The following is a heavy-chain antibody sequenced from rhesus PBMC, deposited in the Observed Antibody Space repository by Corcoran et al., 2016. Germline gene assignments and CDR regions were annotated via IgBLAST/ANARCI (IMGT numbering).Heavy chain of an antibody. Sequence: EVRLVESGGGLVQPGGSLRLSCASSGFIFSDYYMSWVRQAPGKGPEWVGLIRKKAEGGTVEYDASVKGRFNISRDDSGRIVSLQMNSLKTEDTAVYYCGRGGWRSVDDWGQGVLVIVSS. J-gene: IGHJ4*01. V-gene: IGHV3-116*02. D-gene: IGHD6-37*01. CDR1: GFIFSDYY. CDR2: IRKKAEGGTV. CDR3: GRGGWRSVDD.